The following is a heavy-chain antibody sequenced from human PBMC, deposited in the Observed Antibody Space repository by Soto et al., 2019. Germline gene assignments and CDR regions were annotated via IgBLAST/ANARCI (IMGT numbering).Heavy chain of an antibody. J-gene: IGHJ4*02. D-gene: IGHD2-15*01. Sequence: SETLSLTCPVSGGSIYRSFYYWGWIRQPPGRGLEWIGNIDYNGVTYSNPSLKSRVTISRDTSKNQFSLKLTSVTAADTALYYCGKVLVGATGHTDSDSWGPGTLVTVSS. CDR2: IDYNGVT. V-gene: IGHV4-39*01. CDR1: GGSIYRSFYY. CDR3: GKVLVGATGHTDSDS.